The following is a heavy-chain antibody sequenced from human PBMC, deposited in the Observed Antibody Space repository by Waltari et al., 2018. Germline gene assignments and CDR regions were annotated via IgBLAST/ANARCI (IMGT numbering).Heavy chain of an antibody. D-gene: IGHD2-2*01. CDR3: ARDGGVVPGGVAY. V-gene: IGHV1-46*01. CDR2: IHPSGGST. J-gene: IGHJ4*02. Sequence: QVQLVQSGAEVKKPGASVKVSCKASGYSFTSYYLHWGRQAPGQGLEWMGIIHPSGGSTSYAQKFQGRVTMTRDTSTSTVYMELSSLRSEDTAVYYCARDGGVVPGGVAYWGQGTLVTVSS. CDR1: GYSFTSYY.